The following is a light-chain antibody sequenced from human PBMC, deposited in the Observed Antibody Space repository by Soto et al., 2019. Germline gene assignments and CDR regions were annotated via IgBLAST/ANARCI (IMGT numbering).Light chain of an antibody. V-gene: IGLV2-23*01. J-gene: IGLJ1*01. Sequence: QSALAQPASVSGSPGQSITISCTGTDSDVGAYDSGSWYQQHPHKAPQLIIYKGTQRPSGVSNRISGSTSGNAASLTISGLQADDEADYFCCSSAPDSTYVFGTGTKLTVL. CDR2: KGT. CDR3: CSSAPDSTYV. CDR1: DSDVGAYDS.